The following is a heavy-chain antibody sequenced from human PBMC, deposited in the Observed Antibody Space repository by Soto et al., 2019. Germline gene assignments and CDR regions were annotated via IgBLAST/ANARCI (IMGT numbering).Heavy chain of an antibody. CDR3: ARVLKLMLAEGIFPSCAMDV. CDR2: ISAHSGNT. D-gene: IGHD2-21*01. J-gene: IGHJ6*02. Sequence: ASVKVSCKTSGSRFGSYVTTWVRQAPGQGLEWLGWISAHSGNTVYAQNLPGRVTMTTGTAPGTSYLELRSLRSDETAVYYCARVLKLMLAEGIFPSCAMDVCGQGTNVTVFS. CDR1: GSRFGSYV. V-gene: IGHV1-18*01.